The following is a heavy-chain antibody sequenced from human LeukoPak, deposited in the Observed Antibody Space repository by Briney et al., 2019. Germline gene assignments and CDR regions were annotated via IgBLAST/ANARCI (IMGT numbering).Heavy chain of an antibody. Sequence: SETLSLTCTVSGASISSSRSFWGWIRQPPGKGLEWIVSISSGGNTYYNPSLNSRVSISIDTSKNQFSLRLSSVTAADTAFYFCARPQLGSSAGYVDYWGQGILVTVSS. CDR1: GASISSSRSF. CDR2: ISSGGNT. V-gene: IGHV4-39*01. J-gene: IGHJ4*02. D-gene: IGHD3-9*01. CDR3: ARPQLGSSAGYVDY.